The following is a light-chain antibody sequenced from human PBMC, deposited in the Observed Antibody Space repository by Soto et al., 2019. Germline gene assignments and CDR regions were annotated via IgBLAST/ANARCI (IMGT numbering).Light chain of an antibody. Sequence: DIQMTQSPSSLSASLGDRVTITCRASQSISNFLNWVQHKPGNAPKVLISAASPLQSGVPPRISGSESGTDFTLTISSMKPEDSATYYCQQYYNSLRAIGGGPKLDIK. CDR2: AAS. CDR1: QSISNF. CDR3: QQYYNSLRA. V-gene: IGKV1-39*01. J-gene: IGKJ4*01.